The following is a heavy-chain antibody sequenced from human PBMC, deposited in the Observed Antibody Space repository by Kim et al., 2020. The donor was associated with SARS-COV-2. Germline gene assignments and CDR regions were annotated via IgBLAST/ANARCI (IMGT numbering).Heavy chain of an antibody. V-gene: IGHV3-23*01. CDR3: AKLPIAAAGDYYYGMDV. Sequence: VMGRFTISRDNSKNTLYLQMNSLRAEDTAVYYCAKLPIAAAGDYYYGMDVWGQGTTVTVSS. J-gene: IGHJ6*02. D-gene: IGHD6-13*01.